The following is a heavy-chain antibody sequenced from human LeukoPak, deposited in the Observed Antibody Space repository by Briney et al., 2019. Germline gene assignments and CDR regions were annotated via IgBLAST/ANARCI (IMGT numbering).Heavy chain of an antibody. Sequence: SVKVSCKASGGTFSSYAISWVRQAPGQGLEWMGRIIPIFGTANCAQKFQGRVTITADKSTSTAYMELSSLRSEDTAVYYCARDMGIAVAGVLYYFDYWGQGTLVTVSS. CDR2: IIPIFGTA. D-gene: IGHD6-19*01. CDR3: ARDMGIAVAGVLYYFDY. J-gene: IGHJ4*02. V-gene: IGHV1-69*06. CDR1: GGTFSSYA.